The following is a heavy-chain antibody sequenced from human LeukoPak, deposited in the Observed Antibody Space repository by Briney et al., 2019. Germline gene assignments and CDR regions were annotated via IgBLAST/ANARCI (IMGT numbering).Heavy chain of an antibody. CDR2: ISYDGSNK. V-gene: IGHV3-30*03. CDR1: GFSFSSYA. CDR3: ARGTTVVWKPPFDP. D-gene: IGHD4-23*01. Sequence: PGGSLRLSCAASGFSFSSYAIHWVRQAPGKGLEWVALISYDGSNKYYVDSVKGRFAISRDNSKNTLYLQMNSLRAEDTAVYYCARGTTVVWKPPFDPWGQGTLVTVSS. J-gene: IGHJ5*02.